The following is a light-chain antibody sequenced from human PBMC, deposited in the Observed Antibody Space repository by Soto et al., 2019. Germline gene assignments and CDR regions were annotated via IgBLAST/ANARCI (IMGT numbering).Light chain of an antibody. J-gene: IGKJ5*01. Sequence: EVVLTQSPATLSLSPGERATLSCRASQTVGGHFAWYQQKPGQAPRLLIYDAYNRATGIPPRFSGSGSGTDFTLTISSLEPEDSAVYYCQQRHMWPITFGQGTRLEIK. CDR3: QQRHMWPIT. V-gene: IGKV3-11*01. CDR1: QTVGGH. CDR2: DAY.